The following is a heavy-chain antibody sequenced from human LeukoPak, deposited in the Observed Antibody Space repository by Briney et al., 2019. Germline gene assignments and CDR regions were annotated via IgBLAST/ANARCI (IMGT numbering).Heavy chain of an antibody. J-gene: IGHJ4*02. Sequence: ASVKVSCTASGYTFTGYYLHWVRQAPGQGLEWMGWINPNSGGTNYAQKFQGRATMARDTSISSAYMELNRLRSDDTAVYYCARDSVTVTTPQIDYWGQGTLVTVSS. CDR3: ARDSVTVTTPQIDY. CDR2: INPNSGGT. V-gene: IGHV1-2*02. CDR1: GYTFTGYY. D-gene: IGHD4-17*01.